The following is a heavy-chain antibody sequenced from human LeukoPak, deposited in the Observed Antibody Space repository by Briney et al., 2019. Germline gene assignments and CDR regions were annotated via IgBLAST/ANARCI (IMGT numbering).Heavy chain of an antibody. Sequence: ASVKVSCKASGGTFSSYAISWVRQAPGQGLEWMGGIIPILGTANYAQKFQGRVTITADESTSTAYMELSSLRAEDTAVYYCARDRQLWFPHYYFDYWGQGTLVTVSS. CDR1: GGTFSSYA. D-gene: IGHD5-18*01. J-gene: IGHJ4*02. CDR2: IIPILGTA. CDR3: ARDRQLWFPHYYFDY. V-gene: IGHV1-69*13.